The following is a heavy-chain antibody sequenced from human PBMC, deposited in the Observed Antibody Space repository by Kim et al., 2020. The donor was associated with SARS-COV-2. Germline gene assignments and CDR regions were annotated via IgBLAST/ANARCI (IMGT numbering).Heavy chain of an antibody. CDR2: ISGSGGST. Sequence: GGSLRLSCAASGFTFSSYAMSWVRQAPGKGLEWVSAISGSGGSTYYADSVKGRFTISRDNSKNTLYLQMNSLRAEDTAVYYCAKDPGYSYGYHGWFDPWGQGTLVTVSS. CDR1: GFTFSSYA. V-gene: IGHV3-23*01. J-gene: IGHJ5*02. CDR3: AKDPGYSYGYHGWFDP. D-gene: IGHD5-18*01.